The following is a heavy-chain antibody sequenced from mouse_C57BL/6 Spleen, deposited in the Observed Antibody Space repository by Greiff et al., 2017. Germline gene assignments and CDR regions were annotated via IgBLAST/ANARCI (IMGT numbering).Heavy chain of an antibody. J-gene: IGHJ2*01. Sequence: VQLQQSGAELVRPGASVKLSCKASGYTFTDYYINWVKQRPGQGLEWIARIYPGSGNTYYNEKFKGKATLTAEKSSSTAYMQLSSLTSEDSAVYFCARYAYGSLDYWGQGTTLTVSS. D-gene: IGHD1-1*01. CDR2: IYPGSGNT. V-gene: IGHV1-76*01. CDR3: ARYAYGSLDY. CDR1: GYTFTDYY.